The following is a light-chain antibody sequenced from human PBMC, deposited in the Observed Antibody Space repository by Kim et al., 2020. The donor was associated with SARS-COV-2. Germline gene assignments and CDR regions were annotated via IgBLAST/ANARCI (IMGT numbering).Light chain of an antibody. Sequence: EIVLTQSPATLSLSPGERATLSCRASQSVSSYLVWYQQKPGQAPRLLIYDASKRATGIPAMFSGSGSGTAFTLTISSLEPEDFAVYYCQQRRNWPRTFGQGTKVDIK. V-gene: IGKV3-11*01. CDR2: DAS. CDR1: QSVSSY. CDR3: QQRRNWPRT. J-gene: IGKJ1*01.